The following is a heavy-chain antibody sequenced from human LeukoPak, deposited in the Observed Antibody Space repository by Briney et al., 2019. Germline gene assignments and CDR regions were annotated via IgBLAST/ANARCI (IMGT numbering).Heavy chain of an antibody. CDR2: LFYSGNT. D-gene: IGHD3-22*01. J-gene: IGHJ4*02. Sequence: SEPLSLTCTVSGGSISSASFYWAWIRQPPGKGLEWIGNLFYSGNTYYKPSLESRVTILVDTSKNQFSLKLRSVTAADTAVYYCARVKCDSSGDPSYYFDSWGQGALVTVSS. CDR1: GGSISSASFY. V-gene: IGHV4-39*07. CDR3: ARVKCDSSGDPSYYFDS.